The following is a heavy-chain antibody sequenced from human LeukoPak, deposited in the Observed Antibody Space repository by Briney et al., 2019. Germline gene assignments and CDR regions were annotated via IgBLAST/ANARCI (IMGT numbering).Heavy chain of an antibody. CDR3: ARDRGGSYFQA. Sequence: ASVKVSCKASGYRINTYDITWVRQAPGPGLESMGWINTDNGKTNYAHRLQGRVTVTKDTSTSTSYMELRSLTSDDTAVYYCARDRGGSYFQAWGQGTLVTVSS. CDR2: INTDNGKT. CDR1: GYRINTYD. J-gene: IGHJ1*01. D-gene: IGHD1-26*01. V-gene: IGHV1-18*01.